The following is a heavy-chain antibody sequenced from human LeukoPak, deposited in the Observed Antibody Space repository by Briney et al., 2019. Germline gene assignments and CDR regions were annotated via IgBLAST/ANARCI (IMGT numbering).Heavy chain of an antibody. CDR3: VRGGMVRGVKASYYFDY. Sequence: GGSLRLSCAASGFTFSSYEMNWVRQAPGKGLEWLSYIRSSGSTIYYADSVKGRFTISRDNAKNSLYLQMNSLRAEDTAVYYCVRGGMVRGVKASYYFDYWGQGTLVTVSS. V-gene: IGHV3-48*03. D-gene: IGHD3-10*01. CDR1: GFTFSSYE. J-gene: IGHJ4*02. CDR2: IRSSGSTI.